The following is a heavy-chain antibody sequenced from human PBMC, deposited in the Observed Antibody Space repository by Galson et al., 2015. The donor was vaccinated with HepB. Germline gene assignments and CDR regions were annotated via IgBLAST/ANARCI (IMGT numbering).Heavy chain of an antibody. CDR2: IYSGGST. D-gene: IGHD1-14*01. CDR3: ASGNPFDY. Sequence: SLRLSCAASGFIVSSNYMNWVRRAPGKGLEWVSVIYSGGSTYYADSVKGRFTISRDNSKNTLYLQMNSLRAEDTAVYYCASGNPFDYWGQGTLVTVSS. CDR1: GFIVSSNY. V-gene: IGHV3-66*01. J-gene: IGHJ4*02.